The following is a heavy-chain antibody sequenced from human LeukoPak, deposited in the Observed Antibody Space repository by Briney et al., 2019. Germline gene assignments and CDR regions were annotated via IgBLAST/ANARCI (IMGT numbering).Heavy chain of an antibody. CDR1: GFTFSSYA. V-gene: IGHV3-23*01. D-gene: IGHD5-24*01. J-gene: IGHJ5*02. CDR2: ISGSGGST. CDR3: AKDPSRREGYNWFAP. Sequence: GGSLRLSCAASGFTFSSYAMSWVRQAPGKGLEWVSAISGSGGSTYYADSVKGRFTISRDNSKNTLYLQMNSLRAEDTAVYYCAKDPSRREGYNWFAPWGKGTLVTVPS.